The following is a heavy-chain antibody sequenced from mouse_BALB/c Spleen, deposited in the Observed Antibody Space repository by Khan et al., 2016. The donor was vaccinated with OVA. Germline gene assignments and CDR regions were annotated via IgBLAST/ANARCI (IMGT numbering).Heavy chain of an antibody. CDR3: TSSYDSYYFDY. Sequence: VQLQQSGTVLARPGASVKMSCKASGYSFTSYWMHWVKQRPGQGLEWIGAIYPGISDTRYNQKFKGKAKLTAVTSARTAYMELRSLTNEDSAVYYCTSSYDSYYFDYWGQGTTLTVAS. CDR1: GYSFTSYW. V-gene: IGHV1-5*01. J-gene: IGHJ2*01. D-gene: IGHD2-4*01. CDR2: IYPGISDT.